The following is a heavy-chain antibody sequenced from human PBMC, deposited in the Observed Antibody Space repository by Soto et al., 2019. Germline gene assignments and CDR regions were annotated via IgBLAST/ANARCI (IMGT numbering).Heavy chain of an antibody. V-gene: IGHV3-30*18. CDR3: AKGHSSGWYFYNYYGMDV. CDR1: GFTFSSYG. Sequence: PGGSLRLSCAASGFTFSSYGMHWVRQAPGKGLEWVAVISYDGSNEYYADSVKGRFTISRDNSKNTLYLQMNSLRAEDTAVYYCAKGHSSGWYFYNYYGMDVWGQGTTVTV. J-gene: IGHJ6*02. CDR2: ISYDGSNE. D-gene: IGHD6-19*01.